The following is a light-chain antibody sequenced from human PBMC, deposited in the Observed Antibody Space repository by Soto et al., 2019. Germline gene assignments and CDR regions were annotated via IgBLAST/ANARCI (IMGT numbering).Light chain of an antibody. CDR2: GAS. Sequence: EIVLTQSPGTLSLSPGERVTLSCRASQSVSRSYLAWYQQKPGQAPRLLIYGASNRATGIPDRFSGSGSGTDFTLAISRLEPEDCAVYYCQQYSASPVIFGGGSKVEIK. CDR3: QQYSASPVI. CDR1: QSVSRSY. V-gene: IGKV3-20*01. J-gene: IGKJ4*01.